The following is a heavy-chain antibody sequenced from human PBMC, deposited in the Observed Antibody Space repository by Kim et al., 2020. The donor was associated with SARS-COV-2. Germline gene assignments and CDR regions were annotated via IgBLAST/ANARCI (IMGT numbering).Heavy chain of an antibody. CDR3: ARARFGYSYVDY. CDR2: INHSGST. CDR1: GGSFSGYY. Sequence: SETLSLTCAVYGGSFSGYYWSWIRQPPGKGLEWIGEINHSGSTNYNPSLKSRVTISVDTSKNQFSLKLNSVTAADTAVYYCARARFGYSYVDYWGQGTLVTVSS. V-gene: IGHV4-34*01. J-gene: IGHJ4*02. D-gene: IGHD5-18*01.